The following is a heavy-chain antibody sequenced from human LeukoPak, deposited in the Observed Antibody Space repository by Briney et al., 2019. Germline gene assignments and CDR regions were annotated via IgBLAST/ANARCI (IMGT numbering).Heavy chain of an antibody. CDR1: GFTFSSYG. J-gene: IGHJ3*02. V-gene: IGHV3-23*01. CDR2: ISGSGGST. CDR3: ARDQGQEWELLLNGYSGAFDI. Sequence: PGGSLRLSCAASGFTFSSYGMSWVRQAPGKGLEWVSAISGSGGSTYYADSVKGRFTISRDNSKNTLYLQMNSLRAEDTAVYYCARDQGQEWELLLNGYSGAFDIWGQGTMVTVSS. D-gene: IGHD1-26*01.